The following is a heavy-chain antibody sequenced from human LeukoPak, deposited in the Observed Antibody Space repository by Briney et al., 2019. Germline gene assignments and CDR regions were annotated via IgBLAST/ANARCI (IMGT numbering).Heavy chain of an antibody. CDR1: GYSISSGYY. J-gene: IGHJ4*02. D-gene: IGHD4-23*01. CDR3: ARRTVVLPFDY. V-gene: IGHV4-38-2*02. CDR2: INHSGST. Sequence: SETLSLTCTVSGYSISSGYYWSWIRQPPGKGLEWIGEINHSGSTNYNPSLKSRVTISVDTSKNQFSLKLSSVTAADTAVYYCARRTVVLPFDYWGQGTLVTVSS.